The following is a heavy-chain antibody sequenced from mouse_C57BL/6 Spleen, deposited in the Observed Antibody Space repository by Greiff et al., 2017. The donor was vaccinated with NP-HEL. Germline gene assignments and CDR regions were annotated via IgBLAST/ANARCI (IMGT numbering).Heavy chain of an antibody. D-gene: IGHD1-1*01. Sequence: VKLQESGAELVKPGASVKISCKASGYAFSSYWMNWVKQRPGKGLEWIGQIYPGDGDTNYNGKFKGKATLTADKSSSTAYMQLSSLTSEDSAVYFCARPHYGSSPYFDYWGQGTTLTVSS. CDR2: IYPGDGDT. J-gene: IGHJ2*01. CDR1: GYAFSSYW. CDR3: ARPHYGSSPYFDY. V-gene: IGHV1-80*01.